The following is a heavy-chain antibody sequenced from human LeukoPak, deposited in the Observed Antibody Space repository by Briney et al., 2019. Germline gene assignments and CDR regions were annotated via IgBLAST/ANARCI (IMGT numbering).Heavy chain of an antibody. CDR3: ARGGDWGFWYFDL. V-gene: IGHV4-34*01. CDR1: GGSFSGYY. J-gene: IGHJ2*01. Sequence: SETLSLTCAVYGGSFSGYYWSWIRQPPGKGLEWIGEINHSGSTNYNPSLKSRVTMSVDTSKNQFSLKLSSVTAADTAVYYCARGGDWGFWYFDLWGRGTLVTVSS. CDR2: INHSGST. D-gene: IGHD7-27*01.